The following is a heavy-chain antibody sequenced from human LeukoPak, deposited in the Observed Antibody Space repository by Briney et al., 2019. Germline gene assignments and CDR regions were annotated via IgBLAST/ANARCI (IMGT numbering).Heavy chain of an antibody. J-gene: IGHJ4*02. CDR2: ISSNGGST. Sequence: GGSLRLSCSASGFTFSSYAMHWVRQAPGKGLEYVSVISSNGGSTYYADSVKGRFTISRDNSKNTLYLQMSSLRAEDTAVYYCARDCCGEWYFFDSWGQGTLITVSS. CDR3: ARDCCGEWYFFDS. CDR1: GFTFSSYA. V-gene: IGHV3-64D*09. D-gene: IGHD3-10*01.